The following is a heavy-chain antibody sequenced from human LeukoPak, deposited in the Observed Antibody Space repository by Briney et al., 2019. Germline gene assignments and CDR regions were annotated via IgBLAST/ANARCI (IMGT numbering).Heavy chain of an antibody. CDR3: ARGLGRNYVLSYYGMDV. V-gene: IGHV3-13*01. CDR1: GFTFSSYD. J-gene: IGHJ6*02. D-gene: IGHD1-7*01. Sequence: PGGSLRLSCAASGFTFSSYDMHWVRQATRKGLEWVSAIGTAGDTYYPGSVKGRFTISRENAKNSLYLQMNSLRAGDTAVYYWARGLGRNYVLSYYGMDVWGQGTTVTVSS. CDR2: IGTAGDT.